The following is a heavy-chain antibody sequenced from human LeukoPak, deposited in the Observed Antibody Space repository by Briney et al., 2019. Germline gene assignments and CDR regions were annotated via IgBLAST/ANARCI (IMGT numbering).Heavy chain of an antibody. V-gene: IGHV3-30*18. CDR1: GFTFSSYG. Sequence: PGGSLRLSCAASGFTFSSYGMHWVRQAPGKGLEWVAVISYDGSNKYYADSVKGRFTISRDNSKNTLYLQMNSLRAEDTAVYYCAKDHPYDSSGFDYWGQGTLVTVSS. J-gene: IGHJ4*02. CDR3: AKDHPYDSSGFDY. CDR2: ISYDGSNK. D-gene: IGHD3-22*01.